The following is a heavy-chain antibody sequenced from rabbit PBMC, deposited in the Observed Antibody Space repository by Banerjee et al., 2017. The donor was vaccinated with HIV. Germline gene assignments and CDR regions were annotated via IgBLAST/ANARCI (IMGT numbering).Heavy chain of an antibody. J-gene: IGHJ4*01. V-gene: IGHV1S40*01. CDR1: GFSFSSYYY. CDR2: IDTGSVGTT. D-gene: IGHD5-1*01. Sequence: QSLEESGGDLVKPGASLTLTCTASGFSFSSYYYMCWVRQAPGKGLEWIACIDTGSVGTTYYASWAKGRFTISKTSSTTVTLQMTSLTAADTATYFCARDGTDSYSYFNLWGPGTLVTVS. CDR3: ARDGTDSYSYFNL.